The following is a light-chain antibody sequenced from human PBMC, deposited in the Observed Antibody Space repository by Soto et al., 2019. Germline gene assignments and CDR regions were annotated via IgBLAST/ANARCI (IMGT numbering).Light chain of an antibody. Sequence: QSALTQPPSASGSPGQSVTVSCTGTSNDVGGYDYVSWFQQHPGKAPKLMIYEVSKRPSGVPDRFSGSKSGNTASLTVSGLQADDEADYYCSSYVGSLVVFGGGTKLTVL. J-gene: IGLJ3*02. CDR2: EVS. CDR1: SNDVGGYDY. V-gene: IGLV2-8*01. CDR3: SSYVGSLVV.